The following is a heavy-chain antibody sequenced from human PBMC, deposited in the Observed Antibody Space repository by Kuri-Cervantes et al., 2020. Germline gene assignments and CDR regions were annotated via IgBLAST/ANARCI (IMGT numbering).Heavy chain of an antibody. V-gene: IGHV3-7*01. Sequence: GESLKISCAASGFTFSDYYMSWIRQAPGKGLEWVANIKQDGSEKYYVDSVKGRFTISRDNSKNTLYLQMNSLRAEDTAVYYCAKGGLKVVDYWGQGTLVTVSS. CDR1: GFTFSDYY. D-gene: IGHD2-8*01. CDR2: IKQDGSEK. CDR3: AKGGLKVVDY. J-gene: IGHJ4*02.